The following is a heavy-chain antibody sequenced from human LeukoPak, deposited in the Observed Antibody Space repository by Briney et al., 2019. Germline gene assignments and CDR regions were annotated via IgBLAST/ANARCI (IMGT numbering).Heavy chain of an antibody. D-gene: IGHD4-11*01. CDR3: ARGPXVRXVNY. CDR2: INHSGST. CDR1: GGSFXXXX. V-gene: IGHV4-34*01. Sequence: SLTXAVXGGSFXXXXXSWXXXXPXXGXEWIGEINHSGSTNYNPSLKSRVTISVDTSKNQFSLKLSSVTAADTAVYYCARGPXVRXVNYWGQGTLVXVSS. J-gene: IGHJ4*02.